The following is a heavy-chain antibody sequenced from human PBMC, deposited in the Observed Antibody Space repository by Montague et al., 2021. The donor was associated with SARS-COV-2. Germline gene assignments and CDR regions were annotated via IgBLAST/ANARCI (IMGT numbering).Heavy chain of an antibody. CDR1: GFSLSTSGMC. Sequence: PALAKPTKTLTLTCTFSGFSLSTSGMCVSWIRQPPGKALEWLALSDWDDDKYYSTSLKARLTIYKDTSKNQVVLTLTNMDPVDTATYYCARIWGATRGDAFDIWGQGTMVTVSS. D-gene: IGHD1-26*01. CDR3: ARIWGATRGDAFDI. CDR2: SDWDDDK. J-gene: IGHJ3*02. V-gene: IGHV2-70*01.